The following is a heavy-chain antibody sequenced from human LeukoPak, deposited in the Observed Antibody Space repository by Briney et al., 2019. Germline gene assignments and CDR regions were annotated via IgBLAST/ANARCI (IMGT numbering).Heavy chain of an antibody. V-gene: IGHV4-59*01. D-gene: IGHD3-3*01. Sequence: KASETLSLTCTVSGGSISSYYWSWIRQPPGKGLEWIGYIYYSGSTNYNPSLKSRVTISVDTSKNQFSLKLSSVTAADTAVYYCARLGLGTYYDFWSGSYYFDYWGQGTLFTVSS. CDR1: GGSISSYY. CDR2: IYYSGST. J-gene: IGHJ4*02. CDR3: ARLGLGTYYDFWSGSYYFDY.